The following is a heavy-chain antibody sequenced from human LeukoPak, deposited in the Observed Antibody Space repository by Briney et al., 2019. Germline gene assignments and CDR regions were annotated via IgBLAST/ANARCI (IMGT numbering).Heavy chain of an antibody. CDR3: ARDPSNTSGHNAWFDY. CDR2: ISCYNGDT. V-gene: IGHV1-18*01. D-gene: IGHD2-15*01. Sequence: ASVKVSCKASGYTFNRHGISWVRQAPGQGPEWMGWISCYNGDTHYAQNYQGRLTMTTDTSTSTAYMELRSLRSDDTAVYYCARDPSNTSGHNAWFDYWGRGTLVTVSS. J-gene: IGHJ5*01. CDR1: GYTFNRHG.